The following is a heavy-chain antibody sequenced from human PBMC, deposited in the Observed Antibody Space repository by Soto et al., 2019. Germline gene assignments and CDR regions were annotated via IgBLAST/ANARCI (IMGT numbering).Heavy chain of an antibody. CDR3: EKSNSGSYPYFYYGMDV. Sequence: QVQLVESGGGVVQPGRSLRLSCAASGFTFSSYGMHWVRQARGKGLEWVAVISYDGSNKYYADSVKGRFTISRDNSKNTLYLQMNSLRAEDTAVYYCEKSNSGSYPYFYYGMDVWGQGTTVTVSS. CDR2: ISYDGSNK. J-gene: IGHJ6*02. D-gene: IGHD1-26*01. CDR1: GFTFSSYG. V-gene: IGHV3-30*18.